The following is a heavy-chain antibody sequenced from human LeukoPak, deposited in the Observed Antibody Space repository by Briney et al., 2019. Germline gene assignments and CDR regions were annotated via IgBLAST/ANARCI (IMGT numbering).Heavy chain of an antibody. CDR2: ISGTGGST. J-gene: IGHJ4*02. Sequence: GGSLRLSCVASGFTFSSYAMTWVRQAPGKGLEWVSAISGTGGSTYYADSVKGRFTISRDNSKKTLYLQMNSLRAEDTAVYYCAKSDYSSGYPWDYWGQGTLVTVSS. CDR3: AKSDYSSGYPWDY. D-gene: IGHD6-25*01. V-gene: IGHV3-23*01. CDR1: GFTFSSYA.